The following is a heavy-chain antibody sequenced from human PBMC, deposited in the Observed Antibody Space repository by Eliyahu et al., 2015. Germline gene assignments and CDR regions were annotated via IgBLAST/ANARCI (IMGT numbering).Heavy chain of an antibody. CDR1: XGSFSXXY. D-gene: IGHD3-3*01. V-gene: IGHV4-34*01. J-gene: IGHJ4*02. CDR3: ARALIYDFWSGDFDY. Sequence: QVQLQQWGAGLLKPSXTLSLTCAVXXGSFSXXYWXXIRPPPGKGLEXIGEINHSGSTNYNXSLKSRVTISVDTSKNQFSLKLSSVTAADTAVYYCARALIYDFWSGDFDYWGQGTLVTVSS. CDR2: INHSGST.